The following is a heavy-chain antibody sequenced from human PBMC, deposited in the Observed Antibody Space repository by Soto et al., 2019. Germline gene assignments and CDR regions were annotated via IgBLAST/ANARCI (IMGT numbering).Heavy chain of an antibody. D-gene: IGHD4-17*01. J-gene: IGHJ4*02. V-gene: IGHV1-18*01. CDR1: GYTFTSYG. CDR2: ISAYNGNT. Sequence: ASVKVSCKASGYTFTSYGISWVRQAPGQGLEWMGWISAYNGNTNYAQKLQGRVTMTTDTSTSTAYMELRSLRSDATAAYYCERHRATVVTSDYWGQGTLVTVSS. CDR3: ERHRATVVTSDY.